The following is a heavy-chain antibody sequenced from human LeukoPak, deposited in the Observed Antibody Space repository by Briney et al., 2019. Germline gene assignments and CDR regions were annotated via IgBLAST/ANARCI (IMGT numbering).Heavy chain of an antibody. CDR1: GGSFSGYY. Sequence: SETLSLTCAVYGGSFSGYYWSWIRQPPGRGLEWIGEINHSGSTNYNPSLQSRVTISVDTSKNQFSLKLSSVTAADTAVYYCAREGYCSSTSCYTDAFDIWGQGTMVTVSS. J-gene: IGHJ3*02. D-gene: IGHD2-2*01. V-gene: IGHV4-34*01. CDR3: AREGYCSSTSCYTDAFDI. CDR2: INHSGST.